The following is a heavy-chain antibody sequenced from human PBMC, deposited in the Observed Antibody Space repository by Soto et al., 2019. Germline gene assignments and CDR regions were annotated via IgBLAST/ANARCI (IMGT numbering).Heavy chain of an antibody. V-gene: IGHV4-59*08. J-gene: IGHJ4*02. CDR3: ARRTRLSYCGGDCYSSYFDY. Sequence: SETLSLTCTVSGGSISSYYWSWIWQPQGKGLEWIGYIYYSGSTNYNPSLKSRVTISVDTSKNQFSLKLSSVTAADTAVYYCARRTRLSYCGGDCYSSYFDYWGQGTLVTVSS. D-gene: IGHD2-21*02. CDR2: IYYSGST. CDR1: GGSISSYY.